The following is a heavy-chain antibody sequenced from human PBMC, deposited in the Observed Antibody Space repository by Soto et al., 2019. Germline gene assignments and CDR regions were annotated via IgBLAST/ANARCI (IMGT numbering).Heavy chain of an antibody. V-gene: IGHV1-2*02. CDR2: ITPNSEDR. CDR3: ARLGRGYYGMGV. J-gene: IGHJ6*01. CDR1: GYTFTGHY. Sequence: QVQLVQSGAEVSQPGASVTVSCTASGYTFTGHYLYWVRQAPGQGPERMDWITPNSEDRDYGEKFQGRIAMIRVTPIKPASLELRRLRDDDAAVFFCARLGRGYYGMGVCGQGTEMIVPS.